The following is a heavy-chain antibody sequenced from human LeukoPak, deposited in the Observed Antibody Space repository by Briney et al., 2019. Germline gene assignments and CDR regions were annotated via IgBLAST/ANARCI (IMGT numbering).Heavy chain of an antibody. CDR2: ISGGGGPT. CDR3: AKDPTYYSDTSGYYFDY. D-gene: IGHD3-22*01. Sequence: GGSLRLSCAASGFTFSSYAMSWVRQAPGKGLEWVSVISGGGGPTYYADPVKGRFTISRDNSKNTLYLQMNSLRAEDTAVYFCAKDPTYYSDTSGYYFDYWGQGTLVTVSS. CDR1: GFTFSSYA. V-gene: IGHV3-23*01. J-gene: IGHJ4*02.